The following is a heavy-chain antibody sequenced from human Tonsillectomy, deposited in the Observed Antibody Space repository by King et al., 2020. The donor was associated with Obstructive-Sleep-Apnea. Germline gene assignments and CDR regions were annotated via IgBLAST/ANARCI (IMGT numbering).Heavy chain of an antibody. CDR3: AKGVWQWLVTAFDY. J-gene: IGHJ4*02. V-gene: IGHV3-9*01. Sequence: GQLVQSGGGLVQPGRSLRLSCAASGFTFDDYAMHWVRQAPGKGLEWVSGISWNSGSIGYADSVKGRFTISRDNAKNSLYLQMNSLRAEDTALYYCAKGVWQWLVTAFDYWGQGTLVTVSS. D-gene: IGHD6-19*01. CDR2: ISWNSGSI. CDR1: GFTFDDYA.